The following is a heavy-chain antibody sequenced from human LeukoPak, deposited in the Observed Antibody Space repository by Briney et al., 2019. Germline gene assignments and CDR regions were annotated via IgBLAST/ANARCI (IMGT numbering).Heavy chain of an antibody. V-gene: IGHV3-11*04. CDR1: GFTFSDYY. CDR3: ARDLGYCSGGSCDPGN. CDR2: ISSSSSTI. D-gene: IGHD2-15*01. Sequence: GGSLRLSCAASGFTFSDYYMSWIRQAPGKGLEWISYISSSSSTIYYADSVKGRFTISRDNAKNSLYLQMNSLRAEDTAVYYCARDLGYCSGGSCDPGNWGQGTLVTVSS. J-gene: IGHJ4*02.